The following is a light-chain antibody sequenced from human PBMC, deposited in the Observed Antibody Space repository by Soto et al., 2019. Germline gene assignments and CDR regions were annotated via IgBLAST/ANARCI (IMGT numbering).Light chain of an antibody. CDR2: GAS. CDR3: QLYVTPKT. Sequence: EIVLTQSPGTLSLSPGERDTLSFRASQSVSRTYLDWYQQKPGQAPRLVIYGASTRATGIPDWFSRSASVTYFNPTISRLEPEDFAMYYCQLYVTPKTLGRETRL. CDR1: QSVSRTY. J-gene: IGKJ5*01. V-gene: IGKV3-20*01.